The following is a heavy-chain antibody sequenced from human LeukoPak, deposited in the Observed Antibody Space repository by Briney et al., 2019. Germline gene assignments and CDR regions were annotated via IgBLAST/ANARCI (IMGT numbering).Heavy chain of an antibody. V-gene: IGHV3-48*03. CDR1: GFTFGSYE. Sequence: GGSLRLSCAASGFTFGSYEMNWVRQAPGKGLEWVSYIGTIISTTYYADSVKGRFTVSRDDAKSSLYLRMSSLRAEDTAVYYCARNVYDLRGQWLVPGFDHWGQGTLVTVSS. J-gene: IGHJ4*02. CDR2: IGTIISTT. D-gene: IGHD6-19*01. CDR3: ARNVYDLRGQWLVPGFDH.